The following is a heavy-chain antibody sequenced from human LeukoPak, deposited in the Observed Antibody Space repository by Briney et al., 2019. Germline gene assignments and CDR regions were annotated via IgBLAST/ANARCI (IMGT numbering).Heavy chain of an antibody. CDR3: ARGRPHGNDY. CDR1: GFTFSSYW. Sequence: GGSLRLSCAASGFTFSSYWMNWVRQAPGKGLVWVSRIASDGSSTTYADSVKGRFSISRDNAKNTLYLQMNSLRVEDTAVYYCARGRPHGNDYWGQGTLVIVSS. CDR2: IASDGSST. J-gene: IGHJ4*02. V-gene: IGHV3-74*01. D-gene: IGHD4-23*01.